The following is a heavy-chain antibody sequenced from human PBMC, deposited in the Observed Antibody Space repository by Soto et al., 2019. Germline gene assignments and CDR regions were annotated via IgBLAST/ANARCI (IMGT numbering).Heavy chain of an antibody. Sequence: EVQLVESGGGLVKPGGSLRLSCAASGFTFSNAWMNWVRQAPGKGLEWVGRIKSKTDGGTTDYAAPVKGRFTISRDDSKNTLYLQMNSLKTEDTAVYYCTTDTSTVTTLIWLRGAYYFDYWGQGTLVTVSS. V-gene: IGHV3-15*07. D-gene: IGHD4-17*01. CDR3: TTDTSTVTTLIWLRGAYYFDY. J-gene: IGHJ4*02. CDR1: GFTFSNAW. CDR2: IKSKTDGGTT.